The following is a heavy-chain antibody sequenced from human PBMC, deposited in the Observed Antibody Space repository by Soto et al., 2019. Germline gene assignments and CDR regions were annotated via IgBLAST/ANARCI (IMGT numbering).Heavy chain of an antibody. CDR2: IYYSGST. CDR1: GGSISSGGYY. CDR3: ARYIVLMVYARYYYYGMDV. Sequence: SETLSLTCTVSGGSISSGGYYWSWIRQHPGKGLEWIGYIYYSGSTYYNPSLKSRVTISVDTSKNQFSLKLSSVTAADTAVYYCARYIVLMVYARYYYYGMDVWGQGTTVTV. J-gene: IGHJ6*02. D-gene: IGHD2-8*01. V-gene: IGHV4-31*03.